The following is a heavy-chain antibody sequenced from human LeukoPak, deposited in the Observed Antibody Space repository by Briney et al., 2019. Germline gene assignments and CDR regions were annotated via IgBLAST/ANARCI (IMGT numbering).Heavy chain of an antibody. V-gene: IGHV1-2*06. CDR3: ASGIAAAGMGYYYMDV. CDR1: GYTFSGYF. CDR2: INAGSGDT. J-gene: IGHJ6*03. D-gene: IGHD6-13*01. Sequence: ASVKVSCKASGYTFSGYFVHWVRQAPGQGLEWMGRINAGSGDTEFAQKFQGRVTMTRDTFVSTAYMELSRLRSDDTAVYYCASGIAAAGMGYYYMDVWGKGTTVTVSS.